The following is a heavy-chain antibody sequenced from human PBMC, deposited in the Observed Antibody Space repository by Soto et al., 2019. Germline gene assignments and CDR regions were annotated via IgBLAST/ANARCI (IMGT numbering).Heavy chain of an antibody. CDR3: AKQRAGFGSGSATYYFDY. CDR1: GFTFSSNA. CDR2: ISGSGGTT. V-gene: IGHV3-23*01. J-gene: IGHJ4*02. Sequence: EVQLLESGGGLVQPGGSLRISCIGSGFTFSSNAMSWVRQAPGKGLEWVSAISGSGGTTYYADSVKGRFAVSRDNSNNTLYLPMNSLRAEDKAVYYCAKQRAGFGSGSATYYFDYWGQVTLGTVSS. D-gene: IGHD3-10*01.